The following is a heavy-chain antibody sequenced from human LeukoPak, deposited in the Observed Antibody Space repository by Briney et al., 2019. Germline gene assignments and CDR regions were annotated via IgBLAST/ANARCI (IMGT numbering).Heavy chain of an antibody. CDR2: INHSGST. J-gene: IGHJ4*02. D-gene: IGHD4-17*01. CDR3: ARVGFGTTVTTSDY. V-gene: IGHV4-34*01. CDR1: GGSFSGYY. Sequence: PSETLSLTCTVYGGSFSGYYWSWIRQPPGKGLEWIGEINHSGSTNYNPSLKSRVTISVDTSKNQFSLKLSSVTAADTAVYYCARVGFGTTVTTSDYWGQGTLVTVSS.